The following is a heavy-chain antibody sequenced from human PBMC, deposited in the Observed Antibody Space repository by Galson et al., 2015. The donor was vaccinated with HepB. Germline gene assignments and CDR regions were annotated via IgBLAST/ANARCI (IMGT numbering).Heavy chain of an antibody. CDR1: GFTFSSYS. J-gene: IGHJ6*02. D-gene: IGHD5-12*01. V-gene: IGHV3-21*01. CDR3: ARGVVDSGYEPYYYYYGMDV. Sequence: SLRLSCAASGFTFSSYSMNWVRQAPGKGLEWVSSISSSSTYIYYADSVRGRFTISRDNAKNSLYLQMNNLRAEDTAVYYCARGVVDSGYEPYYYYYGMDVWGQGTTVTVSS. CDR2: ISSSSTYI.